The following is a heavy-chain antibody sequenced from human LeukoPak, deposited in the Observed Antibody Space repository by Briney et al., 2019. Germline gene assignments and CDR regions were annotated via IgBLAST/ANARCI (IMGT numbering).Heavy chain of an antibody. Sequence: SQTLSLTCTVSGGSISSGSYYWSWIRQPPGKGLEWIGYIYHSGSTYYNPSLKSRVTISVDRSKNQFSLKLSSVTAADTAVYYCAREPTGGGSSDPWGQGTLVTVSS. CDR1: GGSISSGSYY. V-gene: IGHV4-30-2*01. CDR2: IYHSGST. CDR3: AREPTGGGSSDP. D-gene: IGHD2-15*01. J-gene: IGHJ5*02.